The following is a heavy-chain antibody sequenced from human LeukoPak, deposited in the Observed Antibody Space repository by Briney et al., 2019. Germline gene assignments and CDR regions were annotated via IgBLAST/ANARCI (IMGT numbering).Heavy chain of an antibody. V-gene: IGHV3-9*01. J-gene: IGHJ4*02. CDR1: GFTFDDYA. D-gene: IGHD3-9*01. CDR2: ISWNSGSI. Sequence: GGSLRLSCAASGFTFDDYAMHWVRQAPGKGLEWVSGISWNSGSIGYADSVKGRFTISRDNSKNTLYLQMNSLRAEDTAVYYCARGLARSLYYFDYWGQGTLVTVSS. CDR3: ARGLARSLYYFDY.